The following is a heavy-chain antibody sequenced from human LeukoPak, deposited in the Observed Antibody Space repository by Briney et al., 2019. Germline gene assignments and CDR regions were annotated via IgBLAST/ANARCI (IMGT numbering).Heavy chain of an antibody. J-gene: IGHJ3*02. CDR1: GGSISSYY. Sequence: SETLSLTCTVSGGSISSYYWSWIRQPAGKGLEWIGRIYTSGSTNYNPSLKSRVTMSVDTSKNQFSLKPSSVTAADTAVYYCARDQAVTRFWAFDIWGQGTMVTASS. D-gene: IGHD4-23*01. CDR2: IYTSGST. V-gene: IGHV4-4*07. CDR3: ARDQAVTRFWAFDI.